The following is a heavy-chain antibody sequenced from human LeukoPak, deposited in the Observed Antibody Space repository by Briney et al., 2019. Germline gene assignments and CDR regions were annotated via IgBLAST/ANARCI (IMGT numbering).Heavy chain of an antibody. CDR3: VNQISGWIY. V-gene: IGHV3-64D*06. Sequence: GGSLRLSCSASGFTFTTLPMHWVRQAPGQGLEYVSGTNSNGGSTYYADSVKGRFTISRDNSKNTLYLQMSSLRPEDTAVYYCVNQISGWIYWGQGTLVTVSS. J-gene: IGHJ4*02. D-gene: IGHD6-19*01. CDR2: TNSNGGST. CDR1: GFTFTTLP.